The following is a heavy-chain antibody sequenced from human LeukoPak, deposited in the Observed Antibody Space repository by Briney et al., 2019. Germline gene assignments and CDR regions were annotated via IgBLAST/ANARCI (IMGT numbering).Heavy chain of an antibody. V-gene: IGHV3-30*18. J-gene: IGHJ2*01. D-gene: IGHD3-22*01. CDR1: GFTFSSFA. CDR3: ANDYYDGSVYYWYFDL. Sequence: GGSLRLSCAASGFTFSSFAMHWVRQAPGKGLDWVAVISYDGNNKYYGDSVTGRFTISRDNSKNTVFLQMNRLRVDDTAVYYCANDYYDGSVYYWYFDLWGRGTLVTVSS. CDR2: ISYDGNNK.